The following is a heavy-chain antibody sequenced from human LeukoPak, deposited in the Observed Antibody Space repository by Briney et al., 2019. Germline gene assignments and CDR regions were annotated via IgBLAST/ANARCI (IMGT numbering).Heavy chain of an antibody. CDR3: TTDTDIVATTSPDY. D-gene: IGHD5-12*01. V-gene: IGHV3-15*01. J-gene: IGHJ4*02. Sequence: PGGSLRLSCAASGFTFSNAWMSWVRQAPGKGLEWVGRIKSKTDGGTTDYAAPVKGRFTISRDDSRNTLYLQMNSLKTGDTAVYYCTTDTDIVATTSPDYWGQGTLVTVSS. CDR1: GFTFSNAW. CDR2: IKSKTDGGTT.